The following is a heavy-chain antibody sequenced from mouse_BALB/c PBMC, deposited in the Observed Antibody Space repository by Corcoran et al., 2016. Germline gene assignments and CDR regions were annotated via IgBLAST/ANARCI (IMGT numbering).Heavy chain of an antibody. CDR1: GYTFTNYG. D-gene: IGHD1-1*01. J-gene: IGHJ4*01. V-gene: IGHV9-3-1*01. CDR2: INTYTGEP. Sequence: QIQLVQSGPELKKPGETVKISCKASGYTFTNYGMNWVKQAPGKGLKWMGWINTYTGEPTYADDFKGRFAFSLETSASTAYLQINNLKNEDTATYFCARDYYGRSYGAMDYWGQGTSVTVSS. CDR3: ARDYYGRSYGAMDY.